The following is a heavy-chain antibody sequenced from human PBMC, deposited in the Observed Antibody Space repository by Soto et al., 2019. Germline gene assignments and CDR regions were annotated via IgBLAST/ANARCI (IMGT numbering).Heavy chain of an antibody. J-gene: IGHJ4*02. V-gene: IGHV5-51*01. CDR2: VYPRDSDT. CDR1: GYIFIDYW. D-gene: IGHD2-15*01. CDR3: ARPPLPGYSIHFNS. Sequence: PGESLKISCKASGYIFIDYWIGWVRQMHGKGLEWMGIVYPRDSDTRYSPSFQGQVTISADRSTGTAFLQWRSLKASDTALYYCARPPLPGYSIHFNSWGQGTLVTVSS.